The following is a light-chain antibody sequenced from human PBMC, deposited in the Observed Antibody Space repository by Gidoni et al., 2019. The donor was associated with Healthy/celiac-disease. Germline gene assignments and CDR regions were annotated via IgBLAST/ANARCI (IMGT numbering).Light chain of an antibody. CDR1: QSVSSSY. V-gene: IGKV3-20*01. J-gene: IGKJ1*01. CDR3: QQYGSSPWT. Sequence: EIVLTQSPGPLSLSPGARATLSCRASQSVSSSYLAWYQQKPGQAPRLLIFGASNRATGIPDRFSGSGSGTDFTLTISRLEPEDFAVYYCQQYGSSPWTFGQGTRVEIK. CDR2: GAS.